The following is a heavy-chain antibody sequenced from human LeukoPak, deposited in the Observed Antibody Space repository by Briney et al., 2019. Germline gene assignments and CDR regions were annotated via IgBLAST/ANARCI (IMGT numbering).Heavy chain of an antibody. CDR2: IYYSGST. Sequence: SETLSLTCTVSGGSISSYYWSWIRQPPGKGLEWIGDIYYSGSTNYNPSLKSRVTISVDTSKNQFSLKLSSVTAADTAVYYCARVAEGYCSGGSCLIWFDPWGQGTLVTVSS. J-gene: IGHJ5*02. D-gene: IGHD2-15*01. CDR3: ARVAEGYCSGGSCLIWFDP. CDR1: GGSISSYY. V-gene: IGHV4-59*01.